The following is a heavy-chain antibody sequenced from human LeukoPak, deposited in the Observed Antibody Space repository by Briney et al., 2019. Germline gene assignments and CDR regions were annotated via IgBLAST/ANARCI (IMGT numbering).Heavy chain of an antibody. CDR2: IYHSGST. Sequence: SQTLSLTCAVSGGSISSGGYSWSWIRQPPGKGLEWIGYIYHSGSTYYNPSLRSRVTISVDRSKNQFSLKLSSVTAADTAVYYCARGTVTEETYYFDYWAREPWSPSPQ. CDR3: ARGTVTEETYYFDY. CDR1: GGSISSGGYS. J-gene: IGHJ4*02. D-gene: IGHD4-17*01. V-gene: IGHV4-30-2*01.